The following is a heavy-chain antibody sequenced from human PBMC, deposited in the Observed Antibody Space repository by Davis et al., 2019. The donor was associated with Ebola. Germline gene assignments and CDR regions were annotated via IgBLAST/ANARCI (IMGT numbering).Heavy chain of an antibody. D-gene: IGHD3-10*01. Sequence: ASVKVSCKASGGTFSSYAISWVRQAPGQGLEWMGWINPNSGGTNYAQKFQGRVTMTRDTSISTAYMELSRLRSDDTAVYYCARDRYYGSGSYYTLFDYWGQGTLVTVSS. J-gene: IGHJ4*02. CDR2: INPNSGGT. V-gene: IGHV1-2*02. CDR1: GGTFSSYA. CDR3: ARDRYYGSGSYYTLFDY.